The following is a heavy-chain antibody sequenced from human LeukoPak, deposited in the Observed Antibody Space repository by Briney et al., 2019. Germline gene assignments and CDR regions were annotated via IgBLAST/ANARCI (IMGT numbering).Heavy chain of an antibody. CDR1: GFTFSSYA. CDR2: INHSGST. J-gene: IGHJ4*02. CDR3: ARGVLPYALIPFRY. D-gene: IGHD2-8*01. V-gene: IGHV4-34*01. Sequence: PGGPLRLSCAASGFTFSSYAMSWVRQAPGKGLEWIGEINHSGSTNYTPSLKSRVTISVDTYKNQFSLKLSSVTAADTAVYYCARGVLPYALIPFRYWGQGTLITVSS.